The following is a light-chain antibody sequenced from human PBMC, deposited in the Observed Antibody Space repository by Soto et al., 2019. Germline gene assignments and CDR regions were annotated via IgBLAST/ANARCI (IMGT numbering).Light chain of an antibody. CDR2: GNS. CDR3: QSYDSSLSALVV. V-gene: IGLV1-40*01. Sequence: QSVLTQPPSVSGAPGQRVTISCIGSSSNIGAGYDVHWYQQLPGTAPKLLIYGNSNRPSGVPDRFSGSKSGTSASLAITGLQAEDEADYYCQSYDSSLSALVVFGGGTKLTVL. J-gene: IGLJ2*01. CDR1: SSNIGAGYD.